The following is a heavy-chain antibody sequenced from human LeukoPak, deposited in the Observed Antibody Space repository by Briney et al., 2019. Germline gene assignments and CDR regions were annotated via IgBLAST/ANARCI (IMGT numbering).Heavy chain of an antibody. Sequence: GGSLRLSCAASGFTFSSYWMTWVRQAPGKGLEWVANIKQDGSEKYYVDSVKGRFTISGDNAKNSLYLQMNSLRAEDTAVYYCARETVDTAFDYWGQGTLVTVSS. V-gene: IGHV3-7*01. CDR2: IKQDGSEK. D-gene: IGHD5-18*01. J-gene: IGHJ4*02. CDR3: ARETVDTAFDY. CDR1: GFTFSSYW.